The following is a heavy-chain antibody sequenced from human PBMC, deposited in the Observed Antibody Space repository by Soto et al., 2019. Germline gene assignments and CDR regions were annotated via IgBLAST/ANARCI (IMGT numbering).Heavy chain of an antibody. Sequence: XSVNVSYKPSRYTFTRYYMHWLRPAPGQGLEWMGWINPNGGGTNYAQKFQGRVTMTRDTSISTAYMELSRLRSDDTAVYYCARDFTPDSGYDRFDPWFDHWGQGTLVTVSS. J-gene: IGHJ5*02. CDR3: ARDFTPDSGYDRFDPWFDH. V-gene: IGHV1-2*02. CDR1: RYTFTRYY. D-gene: IGHD5-12*01. CDR2: INPNGGGT.